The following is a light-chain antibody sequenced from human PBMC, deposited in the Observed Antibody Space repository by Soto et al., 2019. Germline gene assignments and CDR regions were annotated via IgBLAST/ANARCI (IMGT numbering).Light chain of an antibody. J-gene: IGKJ4*01. CDR3: QQSANLPYT. Sequence: DIQMTQSPSSLSASVGDRVTITCQASQDISNYLNWYQQKPGKAPKLLIYDASNLETGVPSRFSGSGSGTDFTFTISSLQPEDIATYYSQQSANLPYTFGGGTKVDIK. CDR1: QDISNY. V-gene: IGKV1-33*01. CDR2: DAS.